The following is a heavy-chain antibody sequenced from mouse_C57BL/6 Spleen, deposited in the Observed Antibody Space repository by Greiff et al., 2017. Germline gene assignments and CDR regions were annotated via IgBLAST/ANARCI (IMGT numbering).Heavy chain of an antibody. D-gene: IGHD1-1*01. V-gene: IGHV5-9-1*02. Sequence: EVKLVESGEGLVKPGGSLKLSCAASGFTFSSYAMSWVRQTPEKRLEWVAYLSSGGDYIYYADTVKGRFTISRDNARNTLYLKMSSLKSEDTAMYYCTRDLIYYYGSSHWYFDVWGTGTTVTVSS. CDR3: TRDLIYYYGSSHWYFDV. J-gene: IGHJ1*03. CDR1: GFTFSSYA. CDR2: LSSGGDYI.